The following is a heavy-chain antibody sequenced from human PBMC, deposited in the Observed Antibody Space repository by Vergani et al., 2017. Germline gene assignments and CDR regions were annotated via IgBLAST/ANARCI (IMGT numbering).Heavy chain of an antibody. V-gene: IGHV3-73*01. CDR1: GFTFSGSA. CDR2: IRSKANSYAT. D-gene: IGHD4-17*01. J-gene: IGHJ4*02. Sequence: EVQMVESGGGLVQPGGSLKLSCATSGFTFSGSAMHWVRQASGKGLEWVGRIRSKANSYATAYAASVKGRFTISRDDSKNTAYLQMNSLKTEDTAVYYCTRHDYGDYHSSDYWGQGTLVTVSS. CDR3: TRHDYGDYHSSDY.